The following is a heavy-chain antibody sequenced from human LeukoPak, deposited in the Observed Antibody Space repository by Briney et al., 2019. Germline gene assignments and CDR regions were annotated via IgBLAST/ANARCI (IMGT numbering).Heavy chain of an antibody. CDR2: IYSRGST. Sequence: GGSLRLSCAASGFTVSSNFMSWVRQAPGKGLECVSLIYSRGSTNYVDSVKGRFTISRDNSKNTLYLHMNSLRAEDTAVYYCARDPGEVGRGLWGQGTLVTVSS. D-gene: IGHD3-10*01. CDR1: GFTVSSNF. CDR3: ARDPGEVGRGL. J-gene: IGHJ4*02. V-gene: IGHV3-66*01.